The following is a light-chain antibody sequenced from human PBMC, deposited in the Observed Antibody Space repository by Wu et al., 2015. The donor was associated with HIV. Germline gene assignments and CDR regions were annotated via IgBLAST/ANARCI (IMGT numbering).Light chain of an antibody. V-gene: IGKV3-15*01. J-gene: IGKJ5*01. CDR3: QQYINWPIT. Sequence: EIVMTQSPATLSVSPGERATLSCRASQNISNKLAWYQQKPGQAPRLLFYGASTRATAIPARFSGSGSGTEFTLTINTMQSEDFALYYCQQYINWPITFGQGTRLEIK. CDR1: QNISNK. CDR2: GAS.